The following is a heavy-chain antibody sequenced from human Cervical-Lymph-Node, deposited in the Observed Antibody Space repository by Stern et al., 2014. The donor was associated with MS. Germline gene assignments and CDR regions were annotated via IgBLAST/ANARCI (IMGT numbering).Heavy chain of an antibody. D-gene: IGHD4-11*01. CDR2: IIPIFGTA. CDR3: AKGWSNYDVYYYYGMDV. V-gene: IGHV1-69*01. J-gene: IGHJ6*02. CDR1: GGTFRSYA. Sequence: EQLVQSGAEVKKPGSSGKVSCKASGGTFRSYAISWVRQAPGQGLEWMGGIIPIFGTANYAQKFQGRVRITADESTSTAYMELSSLRSEDTAVYYCAKGWSNYDVYYYYGMDVWGQGTTVTVSS.